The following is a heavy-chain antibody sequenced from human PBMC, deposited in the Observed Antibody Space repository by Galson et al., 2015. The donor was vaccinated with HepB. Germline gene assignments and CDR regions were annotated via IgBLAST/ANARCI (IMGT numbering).Heavy chain of an antibody. D-gene: IGHD6-13*01. CDR2: ISDNGGST. CDR3: AKGGANLYSSSFYMV. J-gene: IGHJ4*02. Sequence: SLRLSCAASGFTFTSYAMSWVRQAPGKGLEWVSIISDNGGSTYYADSVKGRFTISRDNSKNTLYLQINSLRAEDTAVYYCAKGGANLYSSSFYMVWGQGTLVTVSS. CDR1: GFTFTSYA. V-gene: IGHV3-23*01.